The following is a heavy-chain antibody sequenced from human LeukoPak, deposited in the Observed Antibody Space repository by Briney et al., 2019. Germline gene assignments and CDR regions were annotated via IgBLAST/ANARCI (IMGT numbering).Heavy chain of an antibody. J-gene: IGHJ4*02. Sequence: PGGSLRLSFAASGFTFSSNAMSWVRPAPGEGLEWVSVISVSGRGGSTYYADSVKGRFTISRDNSKNTLYLQMNSLRAEDTAIYYCAKDYDDWGRRRFDYWGQGTLVTVSS. CDR1: GFTFSSNA. CDR3: AKDYDDWGRRRFDY. V-gene: IGHV3-23*01. D-gene: IGHD7-27*01. CDR2: ISVSGRGGST.